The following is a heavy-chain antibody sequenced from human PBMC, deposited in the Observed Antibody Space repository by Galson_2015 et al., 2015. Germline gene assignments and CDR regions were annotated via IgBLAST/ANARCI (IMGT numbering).Heavy chain of an antibody. J-gene: IGHJ6*03. V-gene: IGHV3-13*01. CDR1: GFTFSNYD. CDR2: IGTAGDT. Sequence: SLRLACAASGFTFSNYDMHWVRQPVGKGLEWVSTIGTAGDTYYPGSVKGRFTISREDAKNSFFLQMNGLRAGDTAVYYCAKSFGSGWPYYYYYMDVWGKGTTVTVSS. CDR3: AKSFGSGWPYYYYYMDV. D-gene: IGHD6-19*01.